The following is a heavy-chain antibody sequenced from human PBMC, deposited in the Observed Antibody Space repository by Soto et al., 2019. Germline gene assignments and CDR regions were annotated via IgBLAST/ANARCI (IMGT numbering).Heavy chain of an antibody. D-gene: IGHD3-16*01. CDR1: GGSISSYY. J-gene: IGHJ3*02. Sequence: QVQLQESGPGLVKPSETLSLTCTVSGGSISSYYWSWIRQPPGKGLEWIGYIYYSGRNNYNPSLKSRVTTSVDTSKNQFSLKLSSVTAADTAVYYCARRYGWAFDIWGQGTMVTVSS. CDR2: IYYSGRN. V-gene: IGHV4-59*08. CDR3: ARRYGWAFDI.